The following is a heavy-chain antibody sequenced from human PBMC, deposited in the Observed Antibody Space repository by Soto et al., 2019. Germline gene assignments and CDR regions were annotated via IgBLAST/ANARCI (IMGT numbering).Heavy chain of an antibody. D-gene: IGHD4-17*01. CDR1: GFIFSTYA. CDR2: ISNSGDTT. CDR3: AHPRGYGVFDAVDI. J-gene: IGHJ3*02. V-gene: IGHV3-23*01. Sequence: EAQLLETGGGLVQPGGSLRLSCTASGFIFSTYAMNWVRQAPGEGLEWVSAISNSGDTTFYAESVRGRFTISRDNSVNTLYLQMSSLRIEDTAVYYCAHPRGYGVFDAVDIWGQGTMVTVSS.